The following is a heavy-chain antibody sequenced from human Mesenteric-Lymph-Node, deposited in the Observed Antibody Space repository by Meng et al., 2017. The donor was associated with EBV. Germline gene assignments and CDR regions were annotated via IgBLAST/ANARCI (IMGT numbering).Heavy chain of an antibody. CDR3: ARDYYGGDY. Sequence: EGALVESWGGVVKPVGFLRLSCEASVFTFSSYGMNWVRQAPGKGLEWVSSIGSSGGYIYYADSVKGRFTISRDNAKNSLYLQMNSLRAEDTAVYYCARDYYGGDYWGQGTLVTVSS. CDR1: VFTFSSYG. V-gene: IGHV3-21*01. CDR2: IGSSGGYI. J-gene: IGHJ4*02. D-gene: IGHD3-10*01.